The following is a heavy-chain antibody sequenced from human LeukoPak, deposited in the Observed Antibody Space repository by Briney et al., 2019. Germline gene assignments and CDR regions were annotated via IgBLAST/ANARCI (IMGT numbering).Heavy chain of an antibody. CDR3: ARHPVVPAAISGWFDP. J-gene: IGHJ5*02. D-gene: IGHD2-2*02. V-gene: IGHV4-4*09. Sequence: PSETLSLTCTVSGGSISSYYWSWIRQPPGKGLEWIGYIYTSGSTNYNPSLKSRVTISVDTSKNQFSLKLSSVTAADTAVYYCARHPVVPAAISGWFDPWGQGTLVTVSS. CDR2: IYTSGST. CDR1: GGSISSYY.